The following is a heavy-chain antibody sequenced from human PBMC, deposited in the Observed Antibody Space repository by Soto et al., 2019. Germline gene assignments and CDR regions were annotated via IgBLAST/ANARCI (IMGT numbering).Heavy chain of an antibody. V-gene: IGHV3-21*01. CDR1: GFIFSSFR. CDR2: ISSTSTYI. Sequence: GGSLRLSCAASGFIFSSFRMNWVRQAPGKGLEWVSSISSTSTYIYYADSVKGRFTISRDNAKNSLYLQMNSLRAEDTAVYYCARDSGYCSGSGCYPYFAYWGQGTLVPVSS. J-gene: IGHJ4*02. D-gene: IGHD2-2*01. CDR3: ARDSGYCSGSGCYPYFAY.